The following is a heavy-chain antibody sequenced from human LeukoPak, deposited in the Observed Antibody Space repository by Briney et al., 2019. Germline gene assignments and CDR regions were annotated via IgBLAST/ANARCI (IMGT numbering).Heavy chain of an antibody. CDR1: GFTFSSYG. CDR2: ISYDGSNK. J-gene: IGHJ4*02. Sequence: GGSLRLSCAASGFTFSSYGMHWVRQAPGKGLEWVAVISYDGSNKYYADSVKGRFTISRDNSKNTLYLQMNSLRAEDTAVYYCAKDLGISSSWYYFDYWGQGTLVTVSS. V-gene: IGHV3-30*18. CDR3: AKDLGISSSWYYFDY. D-gene: IGHD6-13*01.